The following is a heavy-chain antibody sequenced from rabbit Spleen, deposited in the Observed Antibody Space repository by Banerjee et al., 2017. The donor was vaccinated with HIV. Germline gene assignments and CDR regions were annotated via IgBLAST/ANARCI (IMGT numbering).Heavy chain of an antibody. J-gene: IGHJ4*01. CDR1: GFDFSTYS. CDR2: IVPIFGVT. Sequence: QLVESGEGLVQPGGSLKLSCKASGFDFSTYSMSWVRQAPGKGLEWIGYIVPIFGVTYYANWVNGRFTIASHNAQNTLYLRLNSLTAAGTATYFCVREAGYGGYGDANLWGPGTLVTVS. CDR3: VREAGYGGYGDANL. V-gene: IGHV1S7*01. D-gene: IGHD6-1*01.